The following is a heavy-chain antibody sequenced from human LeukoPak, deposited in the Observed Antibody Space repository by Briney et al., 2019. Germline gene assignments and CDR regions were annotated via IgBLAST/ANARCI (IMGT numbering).Heavy chain of an antibody. Sequence: ASVKVSCKVSGYTLTELSMHWVRQAPGEGLEWMGGFDPEDGETIYAQKFQGRVTMTEDTSTDTAYMELSSLRSEDTAVYYCATGPRGSYYARGFDYWGQGTLVTVSS. V-gene: IGHV1-24*01. CDR3: ATGPRGSYYARGFDY. CDR1: GYTLTELS. D-gene: IGHD1-26*01. J-gene: IGHJ4*02. CDR2: FDPEDGET.